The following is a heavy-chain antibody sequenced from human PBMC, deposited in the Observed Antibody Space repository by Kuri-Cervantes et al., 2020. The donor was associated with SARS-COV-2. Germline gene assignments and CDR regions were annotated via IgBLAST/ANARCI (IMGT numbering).Heavy chain of an antibody. J-gene: IGHJ4*02. CDR1: GFTFSSYS. V-gene: IGHV3-48*02. Sequence: GGSLRLSCAASGFTFSSYSMNWVRQAPGKGLEWASYISSSSSTIYYADSVKGRFTISRDNAKNSLYLQMNSLRDEDTAVYYCAREGYYDSSGYFDYWGQGTLVTVSS. CDR2: ISSSSSTI. D-gene: IGHD3-22*01. CDR3: AREGYYDSSGYFDY.